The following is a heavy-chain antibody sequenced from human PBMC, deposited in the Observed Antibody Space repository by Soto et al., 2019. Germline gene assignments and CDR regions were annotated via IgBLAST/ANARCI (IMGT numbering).Heavy chain of an antibody. CDR2: IVVGSGNS. D-gene: IGHD2-2*01. CDR1: GFSFTSSA. CDR3: AASDCSITSCYEKGYYGMDV. V-gene: IGHV1-58*01. Sequence: STEVSCKASGFSFTSSAVQSVRRPVGQRLEWIGWIVVGSGNSNYAHKFQERVTITRDMSTSTAYMELSSLRSEDTAVYYGAASDCSITSCYEKGYYGMDVWGQGTTVTVSS. J-gene: IGHJ6*02.